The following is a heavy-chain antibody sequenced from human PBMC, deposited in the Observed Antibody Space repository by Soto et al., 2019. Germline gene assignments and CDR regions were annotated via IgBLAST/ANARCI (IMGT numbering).Heavy chain of an antibody. CDR2: ISGSGGST. Sequence: GGSLRLSCAASGFTFSSYAMSWVRQAPGKGLEWVSAISGSGGSTYYADSVKGRFTISRDNSKNTLYLQMNSLRAEDTAVYYCAKDNSGWGKYYYYYYYGMAVRSQRTTVPVSS. CDR3: AKDNSGWGKYYYYYYYGMAV. CDR1: GFTFSSYA. J-gene: IGHJ6*02. D-gene: IGHD6-19*01. V-gene: IGHV3-23*01.